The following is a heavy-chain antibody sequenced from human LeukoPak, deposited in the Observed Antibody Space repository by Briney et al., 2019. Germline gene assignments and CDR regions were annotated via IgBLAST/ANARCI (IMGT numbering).Heavy chain of an antibody. J-gene: IGHJ4*02. D-gene: IGHD3-22*01. V-gene: IGHV3-23*01. CDR3: ARHPDSSGYYIYDY. Sequence: GGSLRLSCAASGFSFSNYAMSWVRQAPGKGLECVSAITGGGGATYEADSVKGRFTISRDNSKKTLYLHMNSLRDEDTAVYYCARHPDSSGYYIYDYWGQGTLVSVSS. CDR2: ITGGGGAT. CDR1: GFSFSNYA.